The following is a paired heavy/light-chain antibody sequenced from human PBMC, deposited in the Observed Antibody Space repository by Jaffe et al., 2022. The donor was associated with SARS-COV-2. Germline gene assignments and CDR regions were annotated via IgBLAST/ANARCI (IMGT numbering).Heavy chain of an antibody. Sequence: QVQLQESGPGLVKPSGTLSLTCAVSGGSISSSNWWSWVRQPPGKGLEWIGEIYHGGSTNYNPSLKSRVTISLDKSKNQFSLKLSSVTAADTAVYSCARHSDYYESSGYSFDIWGQGTMVTVSS. CDR3: ARHSDYYESSGYSFDI. D-gene: IGHD3-22*01. CDR1: GGSISSSNW. CDR2: IYHGGST. V-gene: IGHV4-4*02. J-gene: IGHJ3*02.
Light chain of an antibody. V-gene: IGLV2-14*01. CDR2: EVS. CDR1: SSDVGSYNY. J-gene: IGLJ1*01. Sequence: QSALTQPASVSGSPGQSITISCTGTSSDVGSYNYVSWYQQHPGKAPKLMISEVSNRRSGVPNRFSGSKSGNTASLTISGLQAEDEADYYCSSYTTSSSYVFGTGTKVTVL. CDR3: SSYTTSSSYV.